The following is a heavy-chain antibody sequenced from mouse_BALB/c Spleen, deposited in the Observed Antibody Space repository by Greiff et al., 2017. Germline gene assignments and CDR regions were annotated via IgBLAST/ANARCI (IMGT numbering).Heavy chain of an antibody. CDR2: IWAGGST. J-gene: IGHJ4*01. Sequence: VQLVESGPGLVAPSQSLSITCTVSGFSLTSYGVHWVRQPPGKGLEWLGVIWAGGSTNYNSALMSRLSISKDNSKSQVFLKMNSLQTDDTAMYYCARAFYDYGYYAMDYWGQGTSVTVSS. D-gene: IGHD2-4*01. CDR3: ARAFYDYGYYAMDY. CDR1: GFSLTSYG. V-gene: IGHV2-9*02.